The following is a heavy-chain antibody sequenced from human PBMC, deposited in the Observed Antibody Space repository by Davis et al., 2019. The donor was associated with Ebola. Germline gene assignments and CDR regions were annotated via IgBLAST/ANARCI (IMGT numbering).Heavy chain of an antibody. CDR1: GFTFSDYY. J-gene: IGHJ4*02. D-gene: IGHD2-2*01. CDR2: IYYSGST. Sequence: ESLKISCAASGFTFSDYYMSWIRQPPGKGLEWIGSIYYSGSTYYNPSLKSRVTISVDTSKNQFSLKLSSVTAADTAVYYCARHVWGYCISTSCYSFDYWGQGTLVTVSS. V-gene: IGHV4-39*01. CDR3: ARHVWGYCISTSCYSFDY.